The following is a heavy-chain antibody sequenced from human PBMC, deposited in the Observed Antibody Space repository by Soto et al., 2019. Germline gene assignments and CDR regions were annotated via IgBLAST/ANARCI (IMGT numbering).Heavy chain of an antibody. V-gene: IGHV3-74*03. J-gene: IGHJ4*02. CDR1: GFTFSSYW. CDR3: VRDYDSSGFWSGH. CDR2: IDSDGRST. Sequence: EVQLVESGGGLVQPGGSLRLSCAASGFTFSSYWMHWVRQSPGKGLVWVSQIDSDGRSTTYADTVKGRFTVSRDNAKNKLFLQMNSLRAEDTAVYYCVRDYDSSGFWSGHWGQGTLVTVSS. D-gene: IGHD3-22*01.